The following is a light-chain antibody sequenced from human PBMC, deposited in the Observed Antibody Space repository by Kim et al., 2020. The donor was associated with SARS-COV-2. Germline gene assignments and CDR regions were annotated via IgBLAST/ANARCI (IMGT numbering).Light chain of an antibody. J-gene: IGLJ3*02. Sequence: GTVTLTCASSTEAGTSGYYPNWFQQKPGQAPRALIYSTNNKHSWTPARFSGSLIGDKAALTVSGVQPEDEADYYCLLFYGDTQNWVFGGGTQLTVL. CDR2: STN. CDR3: LLFYGDTQNWV. CDR1: TEAGTSGYY. V-gene: IGLV7-43*01.